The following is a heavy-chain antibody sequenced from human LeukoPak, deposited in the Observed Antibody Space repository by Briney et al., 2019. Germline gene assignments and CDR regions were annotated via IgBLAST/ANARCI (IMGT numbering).Heavy chain of an antibody. V-gene: IGHV3-53*01. Sequence: LTGGSLRLSCAVSGLTFNNYAMSWVRQAPGKGLEWVSVIYAGDSTYYADSVKGRFIISRDNSKNTVYLQMDSLRAEDTAVYYCARSYTHYDFWSGYTYQNYFDPWGQGTLVTVSS. CDR3: ARSYTHYDFWSGYTYQNYFDP. J-gene: IGHJ5*02. CDR1: GLTFNNYA. CDR2: IYAGDST. D-gene: IGHD3-3*01.